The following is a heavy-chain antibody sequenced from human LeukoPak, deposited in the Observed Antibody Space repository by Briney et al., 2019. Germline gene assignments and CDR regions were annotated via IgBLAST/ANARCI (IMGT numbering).Heavy chain of an antibody. Sequence: GGSLCPSRAVSGLTLCNYGINWVRQAPGKGLEWVSSISSSSSYIYYADSVKGRFTISRDNAKNSLYLQMNSLRAEDTAVYYCARWVTMVRGVIIISRMQGFDYWGQPGNPGH. V-gene: IGHV3-21*01. CDR1: GLTLCNYG. CDR3: ARWVTMVRGVIIISRMQGFDY. CDR2: ISSSSSYI. J-gene: IGHJ4*02. D-gene: IGHD3-10*01.